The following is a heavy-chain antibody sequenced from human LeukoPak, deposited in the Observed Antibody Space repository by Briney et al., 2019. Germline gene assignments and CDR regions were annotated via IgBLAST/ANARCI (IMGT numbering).Heavy chain of an antibody. CDR3: ARCGSSSWYYYYYYMDV. Sequence: PSETLSLTCTVSGGSISSSSYYWGWIRQPPGKGLEWIGSIYYSGSTYYNPSLKSRVTISVDTSKNQFSLKLSSVTAADTAVYYCARCGSSSWYYYYYYMDVWGKGTTVTVSS. CDR2: IYYSGST. J-gene: IGHJ6*03. D-gene: IGHD6-13*01. V-gene: IGHV4-39*01. CDR1: GGSISSSSYY.